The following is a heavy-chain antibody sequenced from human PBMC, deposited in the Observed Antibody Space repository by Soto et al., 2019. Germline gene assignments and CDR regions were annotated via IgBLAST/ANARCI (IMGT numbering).Heavy chain of an antibody. CDR2: ISWNSGSI. D-gene: IGHD6-19*01. Sequence: EVQLVESGGGLVQPGRSLRLSCAASGFTFDDYAMHWVRQAPGKGLEWVSGISWNSGSIGYADSVKGRFTISRDNAKNSLYLQMNSLRAEDTALYYCAKDIGGYSSDWTRYFDYWGQGTLVTVSS. CDR1: GFTFDDYA. J-gene: IGHJ4*02. CDR3: AKDIGGYSSDWTRYFDY. V-gene: IGHV3-9*01.